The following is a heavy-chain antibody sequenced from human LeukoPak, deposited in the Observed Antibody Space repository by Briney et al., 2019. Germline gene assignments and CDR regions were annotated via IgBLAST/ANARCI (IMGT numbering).Heavy chain of an antibody. J-gene: IGHJ5*02. CDR3: ARGGPPGYYDFWSGYYHLRWFDP. V-gene: IGHV4-34*01. Sequence: SETLSLTCAVYGGSFSGYYWSWIRQPPGKGLEWIGEINHSGSTNYNPSLKSRVTISVDTSKNQFSLKLSSVTAADTAVYYCARGGPPGYYDFWSGYYHLRWFDPWGQGTLVTVSS. D-gene: IGHD3-3*01. CDR2: INHSGST. CDR1: GGSFSGYY.